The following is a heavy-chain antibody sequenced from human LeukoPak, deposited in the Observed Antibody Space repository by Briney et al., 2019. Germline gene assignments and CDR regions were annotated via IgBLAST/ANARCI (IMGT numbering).Heavy chain of an antibody. V-gene: IGHV3-21*01. CDR3: VREPHSSSPDYMDV. Sequence: GGSLRLXCAASGFTFSSYSMNWVRQAPGKGLEWVSSISSSSSYIYYADSVKGRFTISRDNAKNSLYLQMNSLRAEDTAVYYCVREPHSSSPDYMDVWGKGTTVTVSS. J-gene: IGHJ6*03. CDR2: ISSSSSYI. CDR1: GFTFSSYS. D-gene: IGHD6-13*01.